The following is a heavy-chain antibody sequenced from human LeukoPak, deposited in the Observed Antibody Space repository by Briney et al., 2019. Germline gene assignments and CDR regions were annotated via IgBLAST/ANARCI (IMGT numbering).Heavy chain of an antibody. CDR2: ISSSSSYI. D-gene: IGHD3-10*01. J-gene: IGHJ4*02. CDR1: GFTFSSYS. CDR3: ARDAGFGEIDY. Sequence: GGSLRLSSAASGFTFSSYSMNWVRQAPGKGLEWVSSISSSSSYIYYADSLKGRFTISRDNAKNSLYLQMNNLRAEDTAVYYCARDAGFGEIDYWGQGTLVTVSS. V-gene: IGHV3-21*01.